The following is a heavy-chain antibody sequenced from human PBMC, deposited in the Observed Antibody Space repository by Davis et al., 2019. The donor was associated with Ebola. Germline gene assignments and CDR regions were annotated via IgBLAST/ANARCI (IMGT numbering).Heavy chain of an antibody. Sequence: GESLKISCKGSEYIFTNYWIGWVRQMPGKGLEWMGIIYPGDSDTRYSPSFQGQVTISADKSISTAYLQWSSLKASDTAMYYCARGTDGYNPGGYFDSWGQGTLVTVSS. CDR1: EYIFTNYW. D-gene: IGHD5-24*01. J-gene: IGHJ4*02. V-gene: IGHV5-51*01. CDR2: IYPGDSDT. CDR3: ARGTDGYNPGGYFDS.